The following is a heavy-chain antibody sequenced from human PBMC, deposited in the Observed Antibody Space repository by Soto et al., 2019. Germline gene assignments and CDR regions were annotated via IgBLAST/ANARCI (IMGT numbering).Heavy chain of an antibody. CDR2: IKSKTDGGTT. J-gene: IGHJ4*02. D-gene: IGHD3-22*01. V-gene: IGHV3-15*01. CDR1: GFTFSNAW. Sequence: GGSLRLSCAASGFTFSNAWMSWVRQAPGKGLEWVGRIKSKTDGGTTDYAAPVKGRFTISRDDSKNTLYLQMNSLKTEDTAVYYCTTDRVAYYYDSSGYYNRRNLAQWGQGTLVTVYS. CDR3: TTDRVAYYYDSSGYYNRRNLAQ.